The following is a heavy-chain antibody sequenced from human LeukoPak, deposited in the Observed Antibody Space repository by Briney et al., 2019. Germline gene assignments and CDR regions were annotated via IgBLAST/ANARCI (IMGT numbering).Heavy chain of an antibody. J-gene: IGHJ4*02. D-gene: IGHD3-22*01. CDR2: IFWNDDK. Sequence: SGPTLVNPTRTLTLTCTFSGFSLSTSGVGVGWIRQPPGKALEWLALIFWNDDKRYSPSLKNRLTITKDTSKNQVVLTMINMDPVDTATYYCAHTTYNYYTSGYYYPDYWGQGTLVTVSS. CDR1: GFSLSTSGVG. CDR3: AHTTYNYYTSGYYYPDY. V-gene: IGHV2-5*01.